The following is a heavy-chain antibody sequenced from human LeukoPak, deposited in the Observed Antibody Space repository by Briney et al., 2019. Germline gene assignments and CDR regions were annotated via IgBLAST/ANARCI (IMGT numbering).Heavy chain of an antibody. D-gene: IGHD2-21*02. CDR1: GFTFSSYW. J-gene: IGHJ4*02. Sequence: GSLRLSCAASGFTFSSYWMNWARQAPGKGLEWVASINHNGNVNYYVDSVKGRFTISRDNAKNTLYLQMNSLRAEDTAVYYCAKESAYCGSDCRSLSDYWGQGTLVTVSS. V-gene: IGHV3-7*03. CDR3: AKESAYCGSDCRSLSDY. CDR2: INHNGNVN.